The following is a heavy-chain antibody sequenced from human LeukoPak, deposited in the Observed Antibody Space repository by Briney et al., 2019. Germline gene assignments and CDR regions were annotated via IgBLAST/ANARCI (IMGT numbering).Heavy chain of an antibody. CDR3: AKGGEQKTFRCGMDS. Sequence: PGGSLRLSCAASGFTVSSNYMTWVRQAPGKGLEWVALVSNDGGIKYYGASVRGRFTISRDNPENTLYLQMNSLRADDTAVYYCAKGGEQKTFRCGMDSWGQGTLVTVSS. D-gene: IGHD1/OR15-1a*01. V-gene: IGHV3-30*18. J-gene: IGHJ4*02. CDR2: VSNDGGIK. CDR1: GFTVSSNY.